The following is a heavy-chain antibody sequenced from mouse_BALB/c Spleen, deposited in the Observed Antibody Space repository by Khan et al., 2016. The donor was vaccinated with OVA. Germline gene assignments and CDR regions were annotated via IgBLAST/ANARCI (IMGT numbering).Heavy chain of an antibody. CDR3: ARGNRDCDY. Sequence: QIQLVQSGPELKKPGETVKISCKASGYTFTNYVMNWVKQAPGQALRWMGWINTYTGEPTYSDDFKGRFAFSLETSASTAYLQINNLKNEDTATYFCARGNRDCDYWGQGTTLTVSS. CDR1: GYTFTNYV. V-gene: IGHV9-3-1*01. CDR2: INTYTGEP. D-gene: IGHD2-1*01. J-gene: IGHJ2*01.